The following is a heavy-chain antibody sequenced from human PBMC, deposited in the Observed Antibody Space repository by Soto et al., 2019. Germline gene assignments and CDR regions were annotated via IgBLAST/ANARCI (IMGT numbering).Heavy chain of an antibody. CDR1: GFTFSSYA. J-gene: IGHJ6*02. V-gene: IGHV3-23*01. D-gene: IGHD1-1*01. CDR2: IGESGTPT. CDR3: ARYIPGVRYYGMDV. Sequence: GGSLRLCCAASGFTFSSYAMHWVRQAPGKGLEWVSLIGESGTPTYYADSVKGRFTISRDNSGNTLFLEMYSLRAEDTAVYYCARYIPGVRYYGMDVWGQGTTVTVSS.